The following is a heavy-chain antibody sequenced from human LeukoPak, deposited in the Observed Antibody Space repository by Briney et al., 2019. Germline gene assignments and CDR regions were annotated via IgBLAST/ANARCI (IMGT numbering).Heavy chain of an antibody. CDR3: ARDLSYYYYMDV. J-gene: IGHJ6*03. Sequence: GRSLRLSCAASGFTFSSYAMHWVRQAPGKGLEWVAVISYDGSNKYYADSVKGRFTISRDNSKSTLYLQMNSLRAEDTAVYYCARDLSYYYYMDVWGKGTTVTVSS. V-gene: IGHV3-30-3*01. CDR1: GFTFSSYA. CDR2: ISYDGSNK.